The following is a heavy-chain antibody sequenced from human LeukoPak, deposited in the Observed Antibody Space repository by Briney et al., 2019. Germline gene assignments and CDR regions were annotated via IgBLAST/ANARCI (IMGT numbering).Heavy chain of an antibody. CDR1: GFTFSNDW. D-gene: IGHD1-26*01. CDR2: INTDGSTT. CDR3: ARGRGGSYHY. J-gene: IGHJ4*02. V-gene: IGHV3-74*01. Sequence: GGSLTLSCAASGFTFSNDWMHWVRQAPGKGLVWVSRINTDGSTTTYADSVKGRFTISRDNAKNTLYLQMNSLRVEDTAVYYCARGRGGSYHYWGQGTLVTVSS.